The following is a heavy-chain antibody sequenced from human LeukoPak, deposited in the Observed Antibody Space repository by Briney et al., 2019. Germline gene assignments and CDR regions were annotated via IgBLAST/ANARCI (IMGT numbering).Heavy chain of an antibody. Sequence: ASVKVSCKASGYTFNGYYKHWVRQAPGQGLEWMGWINPNSGGTNYAQKFQGRVTMTRDTSISTAYMELSRLRSDDTAVYYCARGYSGSYYDYYYMDVWGKGTTVTVSS. CDR3: ARGYSGSYYDYYYMDV. CDR1: GYTFNGYY. D-gene: IGHD1-26*01. CDR2: INPNSGGT. V-gene: IGHV1-2*02. J-gene: IGHJ6*03.